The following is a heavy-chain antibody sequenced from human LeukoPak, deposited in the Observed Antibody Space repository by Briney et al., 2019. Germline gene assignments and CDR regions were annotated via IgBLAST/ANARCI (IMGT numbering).Heavy chain of an antibody. CDR1: GGSISSYY. V-gene: IGHV4-59*01. CDR3: ARVGTYGSGSYLSWLDY. Sequence: PSETLSLTCTVSGGSISSYYWSWIRQPPGKGLEWIGYIYYSGSTNYNPSLKCRVTISVDTSKNQFSLKLSSVTAADTAVYYCARVGTYGSGSYLSWLDYWGQGTLVTVSS. J-gene: IGHJ4*02. D-gene: IGHD3-10*01. CDR2: IYYSGST.